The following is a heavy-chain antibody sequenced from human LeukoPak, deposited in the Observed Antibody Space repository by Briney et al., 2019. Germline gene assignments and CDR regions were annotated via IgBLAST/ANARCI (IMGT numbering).Heavy chain of an antibody. CDR3: ASSAWQWLVPYYYYGMDV. CDR2: IYYSGST. J-gene: IGHJ6*02. D-gene: IGHD6-19*01. V-gene: IGHV4-59*08. Sequence: PSETLSLTCTVSGGSISSYYWSWIWQPPGKGLEWIGYIYYSGSTNYNPSLKSRVTISVDTSKNQFSLKLSSVTAADTAVYYCASSAWQWLVPYYYYGMDVWGQGTTVTVSS. CDR1: GGSISSYY.